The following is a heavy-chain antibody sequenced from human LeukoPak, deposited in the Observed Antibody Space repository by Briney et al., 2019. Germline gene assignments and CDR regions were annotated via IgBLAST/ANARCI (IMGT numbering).Heavy chain of an antibody. CDR3: ARVNLPSHLDY. J-gene: IGHJ4*02. V-gene: IGHV4-59*01. Sequence: MASETLSLTCTVSGGSISSYYWSWIRQPPGKGLEWIGYIYYSGSTKYNPSLKSRVTISVDTSKNLFSLNLSSVTAADTAVYYCARVNLPSHLDYWGQGTLVTVSS. CDR1: GGSISSYY. D-gene: IGHD1-20*01. CDR2: IYYSGST.